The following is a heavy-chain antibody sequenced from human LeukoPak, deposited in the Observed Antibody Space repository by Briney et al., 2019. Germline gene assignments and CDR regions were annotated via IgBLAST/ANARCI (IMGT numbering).Heavy chain of an antibody. CDR3: AKDSLHYSNYPNWSDP. Sequence: GGSLRLSCAASGFTFSSYGMHWVRQAPGKGLEWVAFIRYDGSNKYYADSVKGRFTISRDNSKNTLYLQMNSLRAEDTAVYYCAKDSLHYSNYPNWSDPWGQGTLVTVSS. D-gene: IGHD4-11*01. CDR2: IRYDGSNK. J-gene: IGHJ5*02. V-gene: IGHV3-30*02. CDR1: GFTFSSYG.